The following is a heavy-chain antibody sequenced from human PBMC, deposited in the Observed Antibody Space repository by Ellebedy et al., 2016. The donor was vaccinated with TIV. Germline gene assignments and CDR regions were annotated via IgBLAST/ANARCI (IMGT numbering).Heavy chain of an antibody. V-gene: IGHV4-31*02. J-gene: IGHJ4*02. CDR2: IYYSGST. Sequence: SCTVSGGSISSGGYYWSWIRQHPGKGLEWIGYIYYSGSTYYNPSLKSRVTISVDTSKNQFSLKLSSVSTADTAVYYCARVFYYGSGTLAEYYFDYWGQGTPVSVSS. CDR3: ARVFYYGSGTLAEYYFDY. D-gene: IGHD3-10*01. CDR1: GGSISSGGYY.